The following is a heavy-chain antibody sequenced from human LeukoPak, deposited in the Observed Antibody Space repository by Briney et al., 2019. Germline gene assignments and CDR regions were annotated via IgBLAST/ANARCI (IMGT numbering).Heavy chain of an antibody. CDR3: ASLPYGSGSYSFVD. D-gene: IGHD3-10*01. V-gene: IGHV3-30*04. CDR2: ISYDGSNK. CDR1: GFTFSSYA. J-gene: IGHJ4*02. Sequence: PGGSLRLSCAAPGFTFSSYAMHWVRQAPGKGLEWVALISYDGSNKYYADSVKGRFTISRDNSKNTLYLQMNSLRAEDTAVYYCASLPYGSGSYSFVDWGQGTLVTVSS.